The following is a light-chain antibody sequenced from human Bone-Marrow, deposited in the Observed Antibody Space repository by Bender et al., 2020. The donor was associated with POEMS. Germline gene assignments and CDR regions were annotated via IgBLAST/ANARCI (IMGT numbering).Light chain of an antibody. Sequence: QSALTQPASVSGSPGQSITISCTGTSNDVGAYNYVSWYHQHPGKAPKLRIYDVSNRPSGVPNRFSGSKSGNTASLTISGLQAEDEGDYYCLSYTVSSTVVFGGGTKVTVL. J-gene: IGLJ2*01. CDR3: LSYTVSSTVV. V-gene: IGLV2-14*03. CDR1: SNDVGAYNY. CDR2: DVS.